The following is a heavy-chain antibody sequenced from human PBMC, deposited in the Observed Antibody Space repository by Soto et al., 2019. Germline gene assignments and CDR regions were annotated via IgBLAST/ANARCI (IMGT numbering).Heavy chain of an antibody. Sequence: PSETLSLTCAVYGSSYRGYYCSCISQPPGKGLEWIGEINHSGSTNYNPSLKSRVTISVDTSKNQFSLKLSSVTAADTAVYYCARAPSRPEAEPLNGVSNEKRYYFDYWGQGTLVTVSS. CDR1: GSSYRGYY. CDR3: ARAPSRPEAEPLNGVSNEKRYYFDY. CDR2: INHSGST. J-gene: IGHJ4*02. D-gene: IGHD2-8*01. V-gene: IGHV4-34*01.